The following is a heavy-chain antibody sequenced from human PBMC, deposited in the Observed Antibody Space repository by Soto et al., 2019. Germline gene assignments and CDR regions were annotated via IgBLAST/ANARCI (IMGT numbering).Heavy chain of an antibody. CDR1: GGSFSGYY. Sequence: PSETLSLTCAVYGGSFSGYYWSWIRQPPGKGLEWIGEINHSGSTNYNPSLKSRVTISVDTSKNQFSLKLSSVTAADTAVYYCARAVVPAARQFYYYYYYMDVWGKGTTLTVSS. D-gene: IGHD2-2*01. CDR3: ARAVVPAARQFYYYYYYMDV. J-gene: IGHJ6*03. V-gene: IGHV4-34*01. CDR2: INHSGST.